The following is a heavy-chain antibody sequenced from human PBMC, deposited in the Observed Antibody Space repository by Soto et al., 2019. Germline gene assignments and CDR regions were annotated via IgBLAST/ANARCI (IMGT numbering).Heavy chain of an antibody. J-gene: IGHJ4*02. CDR1: GGSISSYY. D-gene: IGHD3-3*01. Sequence: PSETLSLTCTVSGGSISSYYWSWIRQPPGKGLEWIGYIYYSGSTNYNPSLKSRVTISVDTSKNQFSLKLSSVTAADTAVYYCARDVSSWSGYKYYFDYWGQGTLVTVSS. CDR3: ARDVSSWSGYKYYFDY. CDR2: IYYSGST. V-gene: IGHV4-59*01.